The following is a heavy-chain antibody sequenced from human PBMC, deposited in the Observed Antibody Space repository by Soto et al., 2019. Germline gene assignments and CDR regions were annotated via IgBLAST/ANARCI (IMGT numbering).Heavy chain of an antibody. CDR2: IYYSVST. V-gene: IGHV4-59*12. Sequence: SATLSITCTGSGGSISSYYWTWIRQPPGKGLEWIGYIYYSVSTYCNPSPRSLVTISVDTPKTQFSLKLSFVTAADRAVYYCAREEGPRYCSSTSCYKELGVFDIWGQGTMVT. CDR3: AREEGPRYCSSTSCYKELGVFDI. J-gene: IGHJ3*02. CDR1: GGSISSYY. D-gene: IGHD2-2*02.